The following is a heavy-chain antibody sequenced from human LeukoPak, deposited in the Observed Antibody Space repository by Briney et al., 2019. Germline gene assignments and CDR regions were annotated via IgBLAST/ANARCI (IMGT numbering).Heavy chain of an antibody. D-gene: IGHD2-2*01. V-gene: IGHV3-30*02. J-gene: IGHJ3*02. CDR2: IWYDGKNDQ. Sequence: GGSPRLSCAVSGFTFSRYGMHWIRQAPGKGMEWVAFIWYDGKNDQEYAESVKGRFTISRDNSKNTLYLQMNSLRTEDTAMYYCAKDRCSSSTCREAFEIWGQGTLVTVSS. CDR1: GFTFSRYG. CDR3: AKDRCSSSTCREAFEI.